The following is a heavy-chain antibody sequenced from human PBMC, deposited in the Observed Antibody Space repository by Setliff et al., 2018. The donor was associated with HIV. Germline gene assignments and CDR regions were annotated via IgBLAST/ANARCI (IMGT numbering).Heavy chain of an antibody. J-gene: IGHJ6*03. V-gene: IGHV4-59*11. Sequence: SETLSLTCTVSGGSISGHFWNWIRQTPDKGLEWIGRVYYSGQDDHNPSLTRRLTISVDTSNNQFSLSLTSVTAADTAIYYCARGITPPTRQGYYCTDVWGKGTTVTVSS. CDR2: VYYSGQD. CDR1: GGSISGHF. CDR3: ARGITPPTRQGYYCTDV. D-gene: IGHD6-6*01.